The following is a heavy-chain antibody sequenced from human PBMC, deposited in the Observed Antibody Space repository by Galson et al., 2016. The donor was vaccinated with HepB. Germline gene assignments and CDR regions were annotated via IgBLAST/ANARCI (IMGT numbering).Heavy chain of an antibody. D-gene: IGHD1-26*01. CDR3: AKARFFGLGDGIYEH. Sequence: SLRLSCAASGFTFSSYAMSWVRQAPGKGLEWVSAISGSGGNTYYADSVKGRFTISRDNSKESLYLQMSRLRAEDTAVYYCAKARFFGLGDGIYEHRGQGTLVTVSS. CDR1: GFTFSSYA. V-gene: IGHV3-23*01. CDR2: ISGSGGNT. J-gene: IGHJ1*01.